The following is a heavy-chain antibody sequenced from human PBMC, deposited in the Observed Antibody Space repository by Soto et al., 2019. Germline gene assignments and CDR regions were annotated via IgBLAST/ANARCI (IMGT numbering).Heavy chain of an antibody. CDR2: IIPIFGTA. J-gene: IGHJ4*02. CDR1: GGTFSSYA. D-gene: IGHD4-17*01. CDR3: ARGGTTVVTYDY. V-gene: IGHV1-69*13. Sequence: RASVKVSCKASGGTFSSYAISWVRQAPGQGLEWMGGIIPIFGTANYAQKFQGRVTITADESTSTAYMELSSLRSEDTAVYYCARGGTTVVTYDYWGQGTLVTVSS.